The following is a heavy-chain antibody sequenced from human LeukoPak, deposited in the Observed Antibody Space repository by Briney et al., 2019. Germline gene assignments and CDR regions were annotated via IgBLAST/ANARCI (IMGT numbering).Heavy chain of an antibody. J-gene: IGHJ3*02. V-gene: IGHV4-59*01. CDR1: GGSISSYY. CDR3: ARDHRGTAFDI. Sequence: SETLSLTCTVSGGSISSYYWSWIRQPPGKGLEWIGYIYYSGSTNYNPSLKSRVTISVDTSKNQFSLKLSSVTAADTAVYYCARDHRGTAFDIWGQGTMVTVSS. CDR2: IYYSGST.